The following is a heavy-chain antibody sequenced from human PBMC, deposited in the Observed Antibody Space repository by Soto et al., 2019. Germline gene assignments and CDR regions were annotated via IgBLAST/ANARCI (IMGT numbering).Heavy chain of an antibody. CDR2: IYHSGST. J-gene: IGHJ5*02. Sequence: SETLSLTCAVSGYSISSGYYWGWIRQPPGKGLEWIGSIYHSGSTYYNPSLKSRVTISVDTSKNQFSLKLSSVTAADTAVYYCARVAERITIFGVVPSNWFDPWGQGTLVTVSS. CDR1: GYSISSGYY. CDR3: ARVAERITIFGVVPSNWFDP. V-gene: IGHV4-38-2*01. D-gene: IGHD3-3*01.